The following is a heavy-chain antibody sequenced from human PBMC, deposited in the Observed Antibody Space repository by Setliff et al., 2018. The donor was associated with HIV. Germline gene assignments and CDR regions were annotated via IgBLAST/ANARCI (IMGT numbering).Heavy chain of an antibody. J-gene: IGHJ6*03. CDR2: IYHSGTT. Sequence: SETLSLTCAVSGYSISSGHYWGWIRQPPGKGLEWIGSIYHSGTTYDNPSLKSRVTISVDTSKNQFSLKLSSVTAADTAVYYCARRRPPPSGSYSKYYMDVWGKGTTVTVSS. CDR3: ARRRPPPSGSYSKYYMDV. CDR1: GYSISSGHY. V-gene: IGHV4-38-2*01. D-gene: IGHD1-26*01.